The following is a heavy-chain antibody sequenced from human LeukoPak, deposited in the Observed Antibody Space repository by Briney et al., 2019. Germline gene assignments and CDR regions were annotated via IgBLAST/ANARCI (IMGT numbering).Heavy chain of an antibody. CDR1: GYTFTSYG. Sequence: ASVKVSCKASGYTFTSYGISWARQAPGQGLEWMGWISAYNGNTNYAQKLQGRVTMTTDTSTSTAYMELRSLRSDDTAVYYCARDSHDILTGMNWFDPWGQGTLVTVSS. V-gene: IGHV1-18*01. J-gene: IGHJ5*02. CDR2: ISAYNGNT. CDR3: ARDSHDILTGMNWFDP. D-gene: IGHD3-9*01.